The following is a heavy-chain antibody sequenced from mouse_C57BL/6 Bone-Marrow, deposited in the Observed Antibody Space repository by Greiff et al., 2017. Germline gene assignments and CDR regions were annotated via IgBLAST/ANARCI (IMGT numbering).Heavy chain of an antibody. CDR2: INHDGSNT. V-gene: IGHV5-16*01. Sequence: EVLLVESEGGLVQPGSSMKLSCTASGFTFTDYYMAWVRPVPEKGLEWVANINHDGSNTYYLHSLKSRFIISRDNAKTILYLQMSSLKSEDTATYYCARVYDYDLYYAMDYWGQGTSVTVSS. CDR3: ARVYDYDLYYAMDY. J-gene: IGHJ4*01. D-gene: IGHD2-4*01. CDR1: GFTFTDYY.